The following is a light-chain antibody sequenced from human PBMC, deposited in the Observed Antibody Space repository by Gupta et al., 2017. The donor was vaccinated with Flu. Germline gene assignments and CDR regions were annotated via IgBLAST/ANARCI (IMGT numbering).Light chain of an antibody. CDR3: CSYAGSSTYV. CDR2: EGS. CDR1: NSDVGTYNL. J-gene: IGLJ1*01. V-gene: IGLV2-23*01. Sequence: SALTQPTSVSGSPGQSITISCTGTNSDVGTYNLVSWYQQHPGKAPKVIIYEGSKRPAGVANRFSGSKSGKTASLTISGLQAEDEADYYCCSYAGSSTYVFGTGTKVTVL.